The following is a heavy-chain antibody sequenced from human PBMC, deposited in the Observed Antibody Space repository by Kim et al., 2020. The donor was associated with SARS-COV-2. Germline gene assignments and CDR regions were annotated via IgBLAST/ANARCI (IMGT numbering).Heavy chain of an antibody. D-gene: IGHD6-19*01. CDR2: ISYDGSNK. CDR1: GFTFSSYG. Sequence: GGSLRLSCAASGFTFSSYGMHWVRQAPGKGLEWVAVISYDGSNKYYAYAVKGRFTISRDNSKNTLYLQMNSLRAEDTAVYYCARDSRSIAVAGTDLYYYGMDVWGQGTPVTVSS. V-gene: IGHV3-33*05. CDR3: ARDSRSIAVAGTDLYYYGMDV. J-gene: IGHJ6*02.